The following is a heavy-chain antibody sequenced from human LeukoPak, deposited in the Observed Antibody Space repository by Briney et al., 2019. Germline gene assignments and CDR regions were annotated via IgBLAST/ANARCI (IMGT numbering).Heavy chain of an antibody. J-gene: IGHJ4*02. V-gene: IGHV3-21*01. D-gene: IGHD1-1*01. Sequence: GGSLRLSCAASGLTFSKHTMNWVRQAPGKGLEWVSSIRSGSANINYADSVKGRFTISRDDTWNSLFLQMNSLRAEDTAVYYCARGNANHFDFWGQGALVTVSS. CDR1: GLTFSKHT. CDR3: ARGNANHFDF. CDR2: IRSGSANI.